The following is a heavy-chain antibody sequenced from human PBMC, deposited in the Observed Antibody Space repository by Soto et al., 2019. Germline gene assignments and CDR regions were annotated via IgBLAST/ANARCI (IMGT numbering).Heavy chain of an antibody. D-gene: IGHD2-21*02. V-gene: IGHV3-23*01. CDR1: GFTFSIYA. CDR3: AKEIAYCGGDCYSGPDALDI. CDR2: ISTSGGST. Sequence: GGSLRLSCAASGFTFSIYAMSWVRQAPGKGLEWVSSISTSGGSTYYADSVKGRFTISRDNSKNTLYLLMNSLRADDTAFYYCAKEIAYCGGDCYSGPDALDIWGQGTMVTISS. J-gene: IGHJ3*02.